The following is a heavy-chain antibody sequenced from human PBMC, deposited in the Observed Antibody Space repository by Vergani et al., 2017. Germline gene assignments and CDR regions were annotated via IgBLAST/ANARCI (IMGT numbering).Heavy chain of an antibody. D-gene: IGHD5-24*01. CDR3: AKARGWLQQLDD. CDR2: ISYDGSNK. J-gene: IGHJ4*02. Sequence: QVQLVESGGGVVQPGRSLRLSCAASGFTFSSYAMHWVRQAPGKGLEWVAVISYDGSNKYYADSVKGRFTISRDNSKNTLYLQMNSLRAEDTAVYYCAKARGWLQQLDDWGQGTLVTVSS. V-gene: IGHV3-30-3*01. CDR1: GFTFSSYA.